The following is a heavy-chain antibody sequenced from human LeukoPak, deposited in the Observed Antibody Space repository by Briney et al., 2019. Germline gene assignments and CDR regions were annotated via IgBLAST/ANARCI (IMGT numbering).Heavy chain of an antibody. D-gene: IGHD6-19*01. V-gene: IGHV3-48*02. CDR1: GFTSSDYT. CDR3: ARAVAADF. CDR2: ISSTSSTI. Sequence: RGSLRLSCTASGFTSSDYTMNWVRHAPGKGLAWVSSISSTSSTIYYADSVKGRFTISRDNAKNSLYLQMNSLRDEDTAVYYCARAVAADFWGQGTQVTVSS. J-gene: IGHJ4*02.